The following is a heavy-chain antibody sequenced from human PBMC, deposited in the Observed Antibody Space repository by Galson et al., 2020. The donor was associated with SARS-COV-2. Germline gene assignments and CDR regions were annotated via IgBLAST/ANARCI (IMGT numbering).Heavy chain of an antibody. Sequence: ASVKVSCKASGYTFTSYGISWVRQAPGQGLEWMGWISAYNGNTNYAQKLQGRVTMTTDTSTNTAYMELRSLRSDDTAVYYCARDRIISGDSSSYYYYGMDVWGQGTTVTVSS. D-gene: IGHD6-13*01. V-gene: IGHV1-18*01. CDR2: ISAYNGNT. CDR1: GYTFTSYG. J-gene: IGHJ6*02. CDR3: ARDRIISGDSSSYYYYGMDV.